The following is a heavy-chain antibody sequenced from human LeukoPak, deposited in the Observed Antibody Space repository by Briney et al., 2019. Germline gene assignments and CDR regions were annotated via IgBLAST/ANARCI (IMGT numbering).Heavy chain of an antibody. CDR2: TAYRSARYN. Sequence: QTPSLTPAIPRDTLSSNSAAWDWTRHPPSGGLEWLGRTAYRSARYNDFPLSVKSRITIYPDTSKNQFSLQLNSVTPEDTAVYYCARDPAGDLAFDIWGQGTMVTVSS. CDR1: RDTLSSNSAA. V-gene: IGHV6-1*01. CDR3: ARDPAGDLAFDI. J-gene: IGHJ3*02. D-gene: IGHD2-21*02.